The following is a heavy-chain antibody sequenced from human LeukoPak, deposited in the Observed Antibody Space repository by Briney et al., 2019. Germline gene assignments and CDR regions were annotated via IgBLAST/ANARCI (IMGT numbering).Heavy chain of an antibody. V-gene: IGHV3-7*04. Sequence: GGSLRLSCAASGFTFSNYWMSWVRQAPGKGLEWVANIKQDGSEKYSVASVKGRFTISRDNAKNSFYLHMNSLRVEDTAVYYCARGTSSIAARSYTFDIWGKGTMVTVSS. CDR3: ARGTSSIAARSYTFDI. D-gene: IGHD6-6*01. CDR2: IKQDGSEK. CDR1: GFTFSNYW. J-gene: IGHJ3*02.